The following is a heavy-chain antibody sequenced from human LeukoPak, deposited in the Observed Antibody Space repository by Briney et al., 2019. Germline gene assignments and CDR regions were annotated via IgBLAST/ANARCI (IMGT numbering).Heavy chain of an antibody. Sequence: GGSLRLSCAASGFTFSSYSMNWVRQAPGKGLEWVSYISSSSSTIYYADSVKGRFTISRDNAKNSLYLQMNSLRAEDTAVYYCAKGSGAIPYYYYMDVWGKGTTVTVSS. J-gene: IGHJ6*03. CDR2: ISSSSSTI. CDR3: AKGSGAIPYYYYMDV. CDR1: GFTFSSYS. V-gene: IGHV3-48*04. D-gene: IGHD3-10*01.